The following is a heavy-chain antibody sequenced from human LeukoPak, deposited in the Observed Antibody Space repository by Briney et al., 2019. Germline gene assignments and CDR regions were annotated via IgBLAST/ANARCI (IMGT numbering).Heavy chain of an antibody. D-gene: IGHD1-26*01. Sequence: SETLSLTCAVSGGSISSGGYSWSWIRQPPGKGLEWIGYIYHSGSTNYNPSLKSRVTISVDTSKNQFSLKLSSVTAADTAVYYCARRTVGAYYFDYWGQGTLVTVSS. CDR3: ARRTVGAYYFDY. CDR1: GGSISSGGYS. CDR2: IYHSGST. V-gene: IGHV4-30-2*01. J-gene: IGHJ4*02.